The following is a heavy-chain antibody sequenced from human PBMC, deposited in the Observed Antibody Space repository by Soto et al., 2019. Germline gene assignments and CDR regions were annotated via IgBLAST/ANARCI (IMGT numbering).Heavy chain of an antibody. CDR3: ARDLKHDWGYATAFKI. J-gene: IGHJ3*02. CDR2: ILPIFPTP. D-gene: IGHD3-16*01. V-gene: IGHV1-69*12. Sequence: QVQLVQSGAEVNRPGSSVRVSCKASGDTFSNYIFSWVRQAPGQGLEWMGGILPIFPTPNYAQKFQDRVTISADESTTTVDLELINVKPEDTAVYFCARDLKHDWGYATAFKIWGQGTLVTVSS. CDR1: GDTFSNYI.